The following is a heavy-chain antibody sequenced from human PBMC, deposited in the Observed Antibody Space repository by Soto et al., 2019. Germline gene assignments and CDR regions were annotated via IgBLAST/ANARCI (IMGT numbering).Heavy chain of an antibody. J-gene: IGHJ3*02. CDR1: GFTFSSYD. D-gene: IGHD1-26*01. CDR3: ARDRGADDAFDI. Sequence: EVQLVESGGGLVQPGGSLRLSCAASGFTFSSYDMHWVRQARGKGLEWVSALGTAGVTYYPGSVKGRFTISRENAKNSLYLQMNRLRADDTAVYYCARDRGADDAFDIWGQGTMVTVSS. CDR2: LGTAGVT. V-gene: IGHV3-13*01.